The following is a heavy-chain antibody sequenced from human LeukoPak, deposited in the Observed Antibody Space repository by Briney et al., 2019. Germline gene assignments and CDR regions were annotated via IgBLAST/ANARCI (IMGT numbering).Heavy chain of an antibody. V-gene: IGHV4-59*01. J-gene: IGHJ4*02. CDR1: GGSFSGYY. CDR2: IYYSGST. CDR3: ARVGQQLALYYFDY. Sequence: PSETLSLTCAVYGGSFSGYYWSWIRQPPGKGLEWIGYIYYSGSTNYNPSLKSRVTISVDTSKNQFSLKLSSVTAADTAVYYCARVGQQLALYYFDYWGQGTLVTVSS. D-gene: IGHD6-13*01.